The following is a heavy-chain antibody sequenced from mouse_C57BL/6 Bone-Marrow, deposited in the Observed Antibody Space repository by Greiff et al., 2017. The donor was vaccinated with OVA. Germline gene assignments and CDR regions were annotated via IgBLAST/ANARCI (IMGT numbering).Heavy chain of an antibody. J-gene: IGHJ4*01. CDR1: GFNIKDDY. V-gene: IGHV14-4*01. CDR3: TTIDAMDY. CDR2: IDPENGDT. Sequence: VQLQQSGAELVRPGASVKLSCTASGFNIKDDYMHWVKQRPEQGLEWIGWIDPENGDTEYASKFQGKATITAYTSSNTAYLQLSSLTSEDTAVYYCTTIDAMDYWGQGTSVTVSS.